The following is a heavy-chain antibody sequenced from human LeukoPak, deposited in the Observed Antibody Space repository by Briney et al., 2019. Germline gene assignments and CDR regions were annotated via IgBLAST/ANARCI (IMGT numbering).Heavy chain of an antibody. CDR1: GGTFSSYA. J-gene: IGHJ5*02. V-gene: IGHV1-69*06. CDR2: IIPIFGTA. CDR3: AKVHDSSGWYFAFWFDP. Sequence: SVKVSCKASGGTFSSYAISWVRQAPGQGLEWMGGIIPIFGTANYAQKFQGRVTITADKSTSTAYMELSSLRSEDTAVYYCAKVHDSSGWYFAFWFDPWGQGTLVTVSS. D-gene: IGHD6-19*01.